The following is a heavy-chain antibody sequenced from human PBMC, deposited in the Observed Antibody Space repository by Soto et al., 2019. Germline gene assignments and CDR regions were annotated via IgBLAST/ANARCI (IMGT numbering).Heavy chain of an antibody. Sequence: QVQLQESGPGLVKPSETLSLTCTVSGGSISTDYWSWFRQFPGKGLEGIGYIYYSGSTKYNPSLNRRVTISLDKAKNQFSLKLTSLNTADTAIYYCARSRGSGWSVDYWGQRTLVTVSS. CDR3: ARSRGSGWSVDY. CDR1: GGSISTDY. V-gene: IGHV4-59*01. D-gene: IGHD6-19*01. CDR2: IYYSGST. J-gene: IGHJ4*02.